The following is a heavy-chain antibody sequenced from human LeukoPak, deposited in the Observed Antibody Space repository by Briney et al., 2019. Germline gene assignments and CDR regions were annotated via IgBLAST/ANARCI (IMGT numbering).Heavy chain of an antibody. Sequence: PGGSLRLSCAASGFTFSSYEMNWVRQAPGGWREWVSYISSRDNTINYAASVKGRFNISRDNAKNSLYLQMNSLRAEDTAVYYCARDINWVGGYWGQGTLVTVSS. CDR2: ISSRDNTI. J-gene: IGHJ4*02. CDR3: ARDINWVGGY. D-gene: IGHD7-27*01. CDR1: GFTFSSYE. V-gene: IGHV3-48*03.